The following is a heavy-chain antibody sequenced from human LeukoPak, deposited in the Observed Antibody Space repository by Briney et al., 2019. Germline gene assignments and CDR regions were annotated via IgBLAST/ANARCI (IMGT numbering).Heavy chain of an antibody. CDR2: INHSGST. J-gene: IGHJ4*02. V-gene: IGHV4-34*01. CDR3: ARERPYGDYFDY. D-gene: IGHD4-17*01. Sequence: SETLSLTCAVYGGSFSGYYWTWIRQPPGKGLEWVGEINHSGSTNYNPSLKSRVTISVDTSKNQFSLKLSSVTVADTAVYYCARERPYGDYFDYWGQGTLVTVSS. CDR1: GGSFSGYY.